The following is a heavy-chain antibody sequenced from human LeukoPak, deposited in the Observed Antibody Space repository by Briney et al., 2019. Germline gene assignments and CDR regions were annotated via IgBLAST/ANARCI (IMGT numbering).Heavy chain of an antibody. V-gene: IGHV3-33*01. CDR3: ARSREHGSGTYDPYYFDY. CDR1: GFSFSTYG. D-gene: IGHD3-10*01. Sequence: GRSLRLSCAASGFSFSTYGMHWVRQAPGKGLEWVAIIWYDGSNTYYADSVKGRFTISRDNSKNTLYLRTNSLRAEDTAVYYCARSREHGSGTYDPYYFDYWGQGTLVTVSS. J-gene: IGHJ4*02. CDR2: IWYDGSNT.